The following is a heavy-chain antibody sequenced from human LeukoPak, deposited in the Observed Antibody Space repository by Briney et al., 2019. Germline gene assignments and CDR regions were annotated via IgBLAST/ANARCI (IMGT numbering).Heavy chain of an antibody. V-gene: IGHV4-4*07. Sequence: SETLSLTCTVSGDSISTYYWSWMRQPAGKGLEWLGRINTSGSTNYNPSLKSRVTMSVDTSKNQFSLKLKSVTAADTAVYYCVREGPSSGWSPDYWGQGTLVTVSS. D-gene: IGHD6-19*01. J-gene: IGHJ4*02. CDR3: VREGPSSGWSPDY. CDR1: GDSISTYY. CDR2: INTSGST.